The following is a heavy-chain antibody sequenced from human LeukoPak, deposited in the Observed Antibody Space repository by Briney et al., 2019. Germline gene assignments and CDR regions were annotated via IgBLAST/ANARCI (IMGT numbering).Heavy chain of an antibody. CDR1: GFTFSSYA. D-gene: IGHD3-16*01. J-gene: IGHJ4*02. CDR3: ARDNDSRDPPHFDY. V-gene: IGHV3-30*04. CDR2: ISYDGSNK. Sequence: GGSLRLSCAASGFTFSSYAMHWVRQAPGKGLEWVAVISYDGSNKYYADSVKGRFTISRVNSKNTLYLQMNSLRAEDTAVYYCARDNDSRDPPHFDYWGQGTLVTVSS.